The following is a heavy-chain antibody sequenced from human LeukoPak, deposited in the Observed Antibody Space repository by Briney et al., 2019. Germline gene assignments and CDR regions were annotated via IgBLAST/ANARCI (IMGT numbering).Heavy chain of an antibody. J-gene: IGHJ5*02. D-gene: IGHD3-10*01. V-gene: IGHV4-39*01. CDR1: GGSVSNTNYY. CDR3: ARKVIRGVICWFDA. Sequence: SETLSLTCTVSGGSVSNTNYYWAWIRQPPGKGREWSGSVSHSGSIYYNPSLKSRVSTSVDTSKNQFSLNLSSVIAADTDVYYYARKVIRGVICWFDAWGQGTLVTVSS. CDR2: VSHSGSI.